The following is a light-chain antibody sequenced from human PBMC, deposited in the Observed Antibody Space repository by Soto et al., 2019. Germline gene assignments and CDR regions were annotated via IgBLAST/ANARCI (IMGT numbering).Light chain of an antibody. V-gene: IGLV1-36*01. CDR2: YDD. CDR1: SSNIGNNA. CDR3: AAWDDSLNGWV. J-gene: IGLJ3*02. Sequence: QSVLTQPPSVSEAPRQRVTISCSGSSSNIGNNAVNWYQQLPGKAPKLLIYYDDLLPSGVSDRFSGSKSGTSASLAISGLQSEDEADYYCAAWDDSLNGWVFXGGTQMTVL.